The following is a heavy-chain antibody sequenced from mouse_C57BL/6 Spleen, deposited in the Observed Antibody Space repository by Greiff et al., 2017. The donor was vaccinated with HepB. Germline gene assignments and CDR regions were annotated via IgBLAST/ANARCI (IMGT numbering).Heavy chain of an antibody. D-gene: IGHD2-3*01. CDR2: ISDGGSYT. V-gene: IGHV5-4*01. CDR3: ARDGYYEDYAMDY. J-gene: IGHJ4*01. CDR1: RFTFSSYA. Sequence: EVQGVESGGGLVKPGGSLKLSCAASRFTFSSYAMSWVRQTPEKRLEWVATISDGGSYTYYPDNVKGRFTISRDNAKNNLYLQMSHLKSEDTAMYYCARDGYYEDYAMDYWGQGTSVTVSS.